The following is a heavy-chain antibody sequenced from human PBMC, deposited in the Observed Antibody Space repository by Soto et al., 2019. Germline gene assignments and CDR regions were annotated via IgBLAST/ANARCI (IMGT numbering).Heavy chain of an antibody. V-gene: IGHV4-39*01. CDR3: ARRSYYFDAMDV. CDR1: GGSISSSNSY. CDR2: IYYSGST. J-gene: IGHJ6*02. Sequence: QLQLQESGPGLVKPSETLSLTCTVSGGSISSSNSYWGWIRQPPGKGLQWIGSIYYSGSTYYNPSLKSRVTIAVDTAKSQCALKVSSVTVADAAVYYCARRSYYFDAMDVWGQGTTVTVSS.